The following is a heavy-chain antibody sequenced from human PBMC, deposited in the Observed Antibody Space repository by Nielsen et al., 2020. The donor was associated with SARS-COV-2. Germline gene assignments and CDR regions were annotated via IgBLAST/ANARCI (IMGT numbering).Heavy chain of an antibody. V-gene: IGHV3-21*01. CDR3: ARAVRQVGDAFDI. Sequence: GGSLRLSCAASGFTFSSYSMNWVRQAPGKGLEWVSSISSSSSYIYYADSVKGRFTISRDNAKNSLYLQMNSLRAEDTAVYYCARAVRQVGDAFDIWGQGTMVTVSS. J-gene: IGHJ3*02. D-gene: IGHD4-11*01. CDR1: GFTFSSYS. CDR2: ISSSSSYI.